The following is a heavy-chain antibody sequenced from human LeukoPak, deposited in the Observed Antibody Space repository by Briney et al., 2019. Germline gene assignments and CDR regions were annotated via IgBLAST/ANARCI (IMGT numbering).Heavy chain of an antibody. CDR3: ARIGLYSGSYRGVDY. CDR2: INHSGST. J-gene: IGHJ4*02. V-gene: IGHV4-34*01. CDR1: GGSFSGYY. Sequence: PSETLSLTCAVYGGSFSGYYWSWIRQPPGKVLEWIGEINHSGSTYYNPSLKSRLTISVDTSKNQFSLKLSSVTAADTAVYYCARIGLYSGSYRGVDYWGQGTLVTVSS. D-gene: IGHD1-26*01.